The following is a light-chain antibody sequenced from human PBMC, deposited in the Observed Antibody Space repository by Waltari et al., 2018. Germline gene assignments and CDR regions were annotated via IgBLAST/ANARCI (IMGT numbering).Light chain of an antibody. CDR1: NSDVGSYNF. Sequence: QSALTQPASVSGSPGQSITISCPGTNSDVGSYNFVSWYQQPPGEAPKLMIFEVTNRPSGVSNRFSGSKSGNTASLIISGLQGEDEADYYCSSYTTSRTYVFGTGTKVTVL. CDR2: EVT. CDR3: SSYTTSRTYV. V-gene: IGLV2-14*01. J-gene: IGLJ1*01.